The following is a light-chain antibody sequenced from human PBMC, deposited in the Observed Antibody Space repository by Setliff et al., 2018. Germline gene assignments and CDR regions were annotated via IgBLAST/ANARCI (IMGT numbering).Light chain of an antibody. J-gene: IGLJ2*01. Sequence: QSALTQPASVSGSPGLSITISCTGTSSDVGNYNYVSWYQQHPGKAPKLMIHDVSKRPSGVSNRFSGSKSGNTASLTISGLQAEDEADYYCSSYTSSSTLVFGGGTKVTVL. CDR1: SSDVGNYNY. CDR3: SSYTSSSTLV. V-gene: IGLV2-14*01. CDR2: DVS.